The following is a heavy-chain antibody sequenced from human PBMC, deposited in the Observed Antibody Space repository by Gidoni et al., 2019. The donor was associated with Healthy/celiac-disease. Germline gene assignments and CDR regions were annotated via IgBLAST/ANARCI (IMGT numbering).Heavy chain of an antibody. CDR2: ISSSGSTI. V-gene: IGHV3-48*03. Sequence: EVQLVESGGGLVQPGGSLRLSCAASGFTFSSYEMNWVRQAPGKGLEWVSYISSSGSTIYYADSVKGRFTISRDNAKNSLYLQMNSLRAEDTAVYYCARVRFDLWFDPWGQGTLVTVSS. J-gene: IGHJ5*02. CDR1: GFTFSSYE. D-gene: IGHD2-21*01. CDR3: ARVRFDLWFDP.